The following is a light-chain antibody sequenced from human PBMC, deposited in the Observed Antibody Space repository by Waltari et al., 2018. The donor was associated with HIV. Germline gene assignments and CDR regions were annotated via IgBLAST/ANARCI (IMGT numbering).Light chain of an antibody. CDR1: SSNVGSDDL. J-gene: IGLJ1*01. Sequence: QSALTQPASVSGSPGQSITISCTGTSSNVGSDDLVSWYQQHPGEAPKLIIYEVTKRPSGFSNRFSGSKSGNTASLTISGLQAEDDADYYCCSCPRSGIRYVFGTGTKVTVL. V-gene: IGLV2-23*02. CDR2: EVT. CDR3: CSCPRSGIRYV.